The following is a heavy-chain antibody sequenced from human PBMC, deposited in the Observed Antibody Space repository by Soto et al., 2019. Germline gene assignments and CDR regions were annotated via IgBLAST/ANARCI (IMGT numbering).Heavy chain of an antibody. CDR2: IIPIFGTA. D-gene: IGHD3-9*01. Sequence: SVKVSCKASGGXFSSYAISWVRQAPGQGLEWMGGIIPIFGTANYAQKFQGRVTITADESTSTAYMELSSLRSEDTAVYYCARGPRAGRYFVNRQLPYYYYGMDVWGQGTTVSVSS. CDR1: GGXFSSYA. CDR3: ARGPRAGRYFVNRQLPYYYYGMDV. J-gene: IGHJ6*02. V-gene: IGHV1-69*13.